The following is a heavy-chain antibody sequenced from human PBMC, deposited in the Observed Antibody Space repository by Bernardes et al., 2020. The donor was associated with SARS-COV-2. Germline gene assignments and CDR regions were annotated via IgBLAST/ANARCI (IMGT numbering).Heavy chain of an antibody. Sequence: GGSLRLSCAASGLTFSSYWMHWVRQAPGKGLVWVSRISSAGSSTTYADSVKRRFTISRDNAKNTLYLQMNSLRAEDTAVYYCARPGRPGEYYFESWGQGNLVNVSS. V-gene: IGHV3-74*01. CDR3: ARPGRPGEYYFES. CDR1: GLTFSSYW. D-gene: IGHD3-10*01. J-gene: IGHJ4*02. CDR2: ISSAGSST.